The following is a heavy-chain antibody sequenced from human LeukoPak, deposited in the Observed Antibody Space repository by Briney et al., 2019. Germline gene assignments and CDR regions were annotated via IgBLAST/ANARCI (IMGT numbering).Heavy chain of an antibody. CDR1: GFIFSSCA. J-gene: IGHJ4*02. D-gene: IGHD2-21*01. CDR2: ISYDGSNE. Sequence: TGGSLRLSCEVSGFIFSSCAMHWVRQAPGKGLEWVAVISYDGSNEYYADSVKGRFTISRDNSKNTLYLQMSSLRAEDTAVYYCAKEFNRGLPDYWGQGTLVTVPS. V-gene: IGHV3-30*04. CDR3: AKEFNRGLPDY.